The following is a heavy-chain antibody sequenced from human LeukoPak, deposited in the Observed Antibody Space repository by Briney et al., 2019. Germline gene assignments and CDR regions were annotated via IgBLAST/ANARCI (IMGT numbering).Heavy chain of an antibody. CDR2: ISYDGSNK. CDR1: GFTFSSYA. CDR3: ASQSGLIAVAGTDAGLSN. D-gene: IGHD6-19*01. Sequence: PGGSLRLSCAASGFTFSSYAMHWVRQAPGKGLEWVAVISYDGSNKYYADSVKGRFTISRDNSKNTLYLQMNSLRAEDTAVYYCASQSGLIAVAGTDAGLSNWGQGTLVTVSS. J-gene: IGHJ4*02. V-gene: IGHV3-30-3*01.